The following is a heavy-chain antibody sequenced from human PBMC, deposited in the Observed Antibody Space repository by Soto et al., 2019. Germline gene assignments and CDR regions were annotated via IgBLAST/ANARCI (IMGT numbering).Heavy chain of an antibody. CDR3: ARRTVNIRTFYSGLKTHCFDY. D-gene: IGHD6-19*01. J-gene: IGHJ4*02. V-gene: IGHV4-39*01. CDR2: IYYSGST. Sequence: QLQLHESGPGLVKPSETLSLTCAVSGDSMSSSDYYWGLIRQPPGKGLEWIGSIYYSGSTYYNPSLQSRVAISVATSKNQFSLKLKSVTAADTAIYYCARRTVNIRTFYSGLKTHCFDYWGQGAPVTVSS. CDR1: GDSMSSSDYY.